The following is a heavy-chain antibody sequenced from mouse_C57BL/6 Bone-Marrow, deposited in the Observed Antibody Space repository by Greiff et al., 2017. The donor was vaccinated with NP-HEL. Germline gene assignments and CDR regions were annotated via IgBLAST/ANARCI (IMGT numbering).Heavy chain of an antibody. CDR3: AKSIYYDYADDPFYAMDY. CDR2: IRNKANGYTT. J-gene: IGHJ4*01. Sequence: EVQLVESGGGLVQPGGSLSLSCAASGFTFTDYYMSWVRQPPGKALEWLGFIRNKANGYTTEYSASVKGRFTISRDNSQSILYLQMNALRAEDSATYYCAKSIYYDYADDPFYAMDYGGRGTAVTVSS. CDR1: GFTFTDYY. V-gene: IGHV7-3*01. D-gene: IGHD2-4*01.